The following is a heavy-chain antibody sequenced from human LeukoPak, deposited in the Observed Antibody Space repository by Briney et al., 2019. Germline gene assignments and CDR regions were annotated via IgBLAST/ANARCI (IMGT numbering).Heavy chain of an antibody. CDR3: ARRGLTNEDTYCNSTGCYIASGDWFDP. CDR2: INPYNGNT. CDR1: GYTFNSYG. V-gene: IGHV1-18*01. Sequence: ASVKVSCKTSGYTFNSYGITWVRQASGQGLAWMGWINPYNGNTNYAQNLQGRVTMTTDTSTSTAYMEPRSLRSDDTAVYYCARRGLTNEDTYCNSTGCYIASGDWFDPWGQGTLVTDSS. J-gene: IGHJ5*02. D-gene: IGHD2-2*02.